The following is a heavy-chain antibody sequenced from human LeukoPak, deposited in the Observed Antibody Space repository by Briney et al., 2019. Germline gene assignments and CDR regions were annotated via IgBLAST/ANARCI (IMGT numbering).Heavy chain of an antibody. CDR2: IRSSSDTI. D-gene: IGHD2-15*01. CDR3: ARVSKAVVVAATYFDY. CDR1: GFTFNIYS. V-gene: IGHV3-48*02. Sequence: PGGSLRLSCAASGFTFNIYSINWVRQAPGKGLEWVSYIRSSSDTIYYADSVKGRFTISRDNAKNSLYLQMNSLRDEDTAVYYCARVSKAVVVAATYFDYWGQGTLVTVSS. J-gene: IGHJ4*02.